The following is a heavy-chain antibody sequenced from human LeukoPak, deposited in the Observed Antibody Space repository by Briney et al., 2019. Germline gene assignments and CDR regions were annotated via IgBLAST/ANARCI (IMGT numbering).Heavy chain of an antibody. CDR2: INSNNGDT. J-gene: IGHJ4*02. CDR1: GFTFTEYY. V-gene: IGHV1-2*02. D-gene: IGHD4-11*01. Sequence: ASMKVSCKASGFTFTEYYVHWVRQAPGQGLEWMGWINSNNGDTNYAQKLQGRVTMTRDTSISTAYMELRRLRSDDTAVYYCARDLYTFDYWGQGALVTVSS. CDR3: ARDLYTFDY.